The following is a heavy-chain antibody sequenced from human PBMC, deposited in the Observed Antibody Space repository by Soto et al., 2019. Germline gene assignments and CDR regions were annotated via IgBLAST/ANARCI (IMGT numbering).Heavy chain of an antibody. CDR2: INPYNGNT. CDR1: GYTFTSYG. D-gene: IGHD3-10*01. V-gene: IGHV1-18*01. Sequence: QVQLVQSGAEVKKPGASVKVSCKASGYTFTSYGISWVRQAPGHGLEWMGWINPYNGNTNYAQKLQGRVTMTTDPSTNTAYRELRSLRSDVTAMYYCARDWLGIDYWGQGTLVTVSS. CDR3: ARDWLGIDY. J-gene: IGHJ4*02.